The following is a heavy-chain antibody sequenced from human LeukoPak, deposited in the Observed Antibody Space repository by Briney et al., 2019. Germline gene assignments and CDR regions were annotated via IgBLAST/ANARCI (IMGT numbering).Heavy chain of an antibody. CDR1: GYTFSSYN. J-gene: IGHJ1*01. V-gene: IGHV3-21*01. Sequence: GGSLKVSCEASGYTFSSYNMSWVRQAPGKGLEWVSTINAGSGYIYYADKVQGRFTISRDDARDSMNMQMKSLRVEDTAVYYCVRGSCTLTRWYIRAQFFQQWGEGTLVTVSS. D-gene: IGHD2-8*01. CDR2: INAGSGYI. CDR3: VRGSCTLTRWYIRAQFFQQ.